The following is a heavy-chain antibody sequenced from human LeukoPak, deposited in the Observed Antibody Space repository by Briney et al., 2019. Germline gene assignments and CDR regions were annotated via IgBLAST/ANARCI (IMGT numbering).Heavy chain of an antibody. J-gene: IGHJ4*02. CDR1: GGSISSYY. CDR2: LYYSGST. Sequence: SETLSLTCTVSGGSISSYYWSWIRQPPGKGLEWIGYLYYSGSTNYNPSLKSRVTISIDTSKSQFSLKLSSVTAADTAVYYCARGEGRSGSYYKAYWGQGTLVTVSS. CDR3: ARGEGRSGSYYKAY. V-gene: IGHV4-59*01. D-gene: IGHD3-10*01.